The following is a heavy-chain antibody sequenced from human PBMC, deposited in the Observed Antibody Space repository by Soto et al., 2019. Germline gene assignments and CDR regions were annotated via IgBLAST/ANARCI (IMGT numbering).Heavy chain of an antibody. D-gene: IGHD6-19*01. V-gene: IGHV3-21*01. J-gene: IGHJ3*02. CDR1: GFTFSSYS. CDR3: ARVLVAGTDAFDI. CDR2: ISSSSSYI. Sequence: GGSLRLSCAASGFTFSSYSMNWVRQAPGKGLEWVSSISSSSSYIYYADSVKGRFTISRDNAKNSLYLQMNSLRAEDTAVYHCARVLVAGTDAFDIWGQGTMVTVSS.